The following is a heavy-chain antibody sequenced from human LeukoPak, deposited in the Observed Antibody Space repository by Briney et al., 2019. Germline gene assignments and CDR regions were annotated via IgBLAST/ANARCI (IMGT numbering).Heavy chain of an antibody. CDR1: GFTFSSYW. J-gene: IGHJ4*02. Sequence: GGSLRLSCAASGFTFSSYWLSRVRQAPGKGLEWVANIKHDGSEKYYMDSVKGRFTISRDNAKNSLYLQMNSLRAEDTAVYYRARDSSIFGVFWGQGTLVTVSS. V-gene: IGHV3-7*01. CDR3: ARDSSIFGVF. CDR2: IKHDGSEK. D-gene: IGHD3-3*01.